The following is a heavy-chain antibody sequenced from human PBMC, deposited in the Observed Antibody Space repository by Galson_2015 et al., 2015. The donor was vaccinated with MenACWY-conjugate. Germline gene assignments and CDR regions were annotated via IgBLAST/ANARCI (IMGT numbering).Heavy chain of an antibody. V-gene: IGHV3-48*04. CDR2: ISSDSDT. D-gene: IGHD2-15*01. CDR3: AREKPSTVVVSAFDF. Sequence: SLRLSCAASGFAFSSYNMDWVRQAPGKGLEWVAHISSDSDTKYGDSVWGRFTVTRDDAKKSLYLQINSLRVEDTAVYYCAREKPSTVVVSAFDFWGQGTMVTVSS. J-gene: IGHJ3*01. CDR1: GFAFSSYN.